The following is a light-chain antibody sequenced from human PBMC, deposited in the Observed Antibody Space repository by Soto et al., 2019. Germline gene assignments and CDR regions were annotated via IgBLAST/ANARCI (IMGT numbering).Light chain of an antibody. J-gene: IGLJ1*01. V-gene: IGLV1-40*01. CDR3: HSFDSSLNSCV. CDR2: VHS. CDR1: NSNIGAGFH. Sequence: QSVLTQPPSVSGAPGQRVTISCTGSNSNIGAGFHVHWYQQLPGTAPKLLINVHSNRPSGVPDRFSGSTSASSASLAITGLQADDEAFYFCHSFDSSLNSCVFGTGTKSPS.